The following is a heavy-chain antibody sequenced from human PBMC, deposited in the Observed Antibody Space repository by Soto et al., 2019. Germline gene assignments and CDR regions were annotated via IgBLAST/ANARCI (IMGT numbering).Heavy chain of an antibody. D-gene: IGHD3-3*01. CDR3: ARGDSYYDFGIEC. V-gene: IGHV3-23*01. J-gene: IGHJ4*02. CDR2: ISGSGART. Sequence: EVHLLESGGGLVQRGGSLRLSCAVSGFIFSNYAMSWVRQAPGKGLEWVTSISGSGARTYYADSVKGRITTSRDNSKNTLLLQVSSLRDEDTAVYFCARGDSYYDFGIECWGQGTVVTVSS. CDR1: GFIFSNYA.